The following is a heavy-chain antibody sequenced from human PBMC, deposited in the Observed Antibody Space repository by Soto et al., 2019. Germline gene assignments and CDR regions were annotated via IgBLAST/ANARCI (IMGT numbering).Heavy chain of an antibody. D-gene: IGHD3-16*01. Sequence: EVQLLESGGGLVQPGGSRRLSCAASGFTLSNYGMNWVREAPGKGLEWVTGISGSDGRTYYADSVKGRFTISRDSSKNTLYLQMNTLRAEDTAVYDGSKGKYYDWGQGTLVTVSS. CDR2: ISGSDGRT. CDR3: SKGKYYD. J-gene: IGHJ4*02. V-gene: IGHV3-23*01. CDR1: GFTLSNYG.